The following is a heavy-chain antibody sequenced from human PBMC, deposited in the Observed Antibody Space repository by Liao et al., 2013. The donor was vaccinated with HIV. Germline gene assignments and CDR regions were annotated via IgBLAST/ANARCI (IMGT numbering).Heavy chain of an antibody. CDR3: ARGVYLYCTSTSCYSNWFDP. CDR2: IYSSGST. V-gene: IGHV4-39*07. D-gene: IGHD2-2*01. CDR1: GGSISSSSYY. J-gene: IGHJ5*02. Sequence: QVQLQESGPGLVKPSETLSLTCTVSGGSISSSSYYWGWIRQPPGKGLEWIGSIYSSGSTYYNPSLESRVTISVDTSKNQFSLKLSSVTAADTAVYYCARGVYLYCTSTSCYSNWFDPWGQGTLVTVSS.